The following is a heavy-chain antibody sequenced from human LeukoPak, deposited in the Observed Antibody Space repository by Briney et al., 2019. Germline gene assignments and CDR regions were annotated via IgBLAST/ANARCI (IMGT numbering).Heavy chain of an antibody. V-gene: IGHV4-59*01. CDR1: GGSISSYY. D-gene: IGHD3-3*01. Sequence: SETLSHTCTVYGGSISSYYWSWLRQPPGKGLEWIGYIYYSGSTNYDPSLKSRVTISVDTSKNQFSLKLSSVTAADTAVYYCAGYDFWSGYYFSYWGQGTLVTVSS. J-gene: IGHJ4*02. CDR2: IYYSGST. CDR3: AGYDFWSGYYFSY.